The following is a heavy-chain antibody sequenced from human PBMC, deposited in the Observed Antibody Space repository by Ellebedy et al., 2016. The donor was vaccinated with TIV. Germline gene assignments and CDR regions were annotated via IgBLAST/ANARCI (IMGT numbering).Heavy chain of an antibody. CDR3: ARVGSGDYFH. CDR2: IQQYGTEK. V-gene: IGHV3-7*01. J-gene: IGHJ4*02. D-gene: IGHD4-17*01. Sequence: GASLKISXAPSGFTFSNYWMSWVRQAPGKGLEWVANIQQYGTEKYYVDSVKGRFTISRDNAKNSLYLQMNSLRDEDTAVYFCARVGSGDYFHWGQGALVTVSS. CDR1: GFTFSNYW.